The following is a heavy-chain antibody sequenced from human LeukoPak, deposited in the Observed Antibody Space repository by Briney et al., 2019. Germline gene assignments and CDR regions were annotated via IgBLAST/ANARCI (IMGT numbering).Heavy chain of an antibody. J-gene: IGHJ4*02. V-gene: IGHV3-23*01. CDR3: ARHRHSSGWHFDY. CDR2: ISGSGGST. D-gene: IGHD6-19*01. Sequence: PGGSLRLSCAASGFTFSSYAMSWVRQAPGKGLEWVSAISGSGGSTYYADSVKGRFTISRDNSKNTLYLQMNSLRAEDTAVYYCARHRHSSGWHFDYWGQGTLVTVSS. CDR1: GFTFSSYA.